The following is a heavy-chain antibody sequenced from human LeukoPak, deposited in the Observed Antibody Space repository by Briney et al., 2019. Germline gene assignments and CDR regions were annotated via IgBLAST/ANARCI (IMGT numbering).Heavy chain of an antibody. Sequence: SEALSLTCTVSGGSISSSSYYWGWIRQPPGKGLEWIGSIYYSGSTYYNPSLKSRVTISVDTSKNQFSLKLSSVTAADTAVYYCARQQSDAFDIWGQGTMVTVSS. J-gene: IGHJ3*02. CDR3: ARQQSDAFDI. CDR2: IYYSGST. CDR1: GGSISSSSYY. V-gene: IGHV4-39*01.